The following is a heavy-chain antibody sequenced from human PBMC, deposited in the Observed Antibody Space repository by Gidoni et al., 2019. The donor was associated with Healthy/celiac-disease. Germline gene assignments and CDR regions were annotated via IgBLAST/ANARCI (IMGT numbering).Heavy chain of an antibody. Sequence: EVQLLESGGGLVQPGGSLRLSCAASGFTFSSYAMSWVRQAPGQGLEWVSAISGSGCSPYYADSVKGRFTISRDNSKNTLYLQMNSLRAEDTAVYYCAIAKNRQWFGELRGRMDVWGKGTTVTVSS. J-gene: IGHJ6*03. CDR2: ISGSGCSP. CDR3: AIAKNRQWFGELRGRMDV. D-gene: IGHD3-10*01. CDR1: GFTFSSYA. V-gene: IGHV3-23*01.